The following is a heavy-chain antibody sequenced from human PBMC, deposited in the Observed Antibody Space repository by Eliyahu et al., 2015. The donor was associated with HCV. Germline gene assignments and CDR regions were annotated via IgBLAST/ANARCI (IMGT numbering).Heavy chain of an antibody. J-gene: IGHJ4*02. Sequence: CTVSGGSISSSSYYWGWXRQPPGKGLEWIGSIYYXGSTYYNPSLKSRVTISVDTSKNQFSLKLSSVTAADTAVYYCARHWGSEAARTYFDYWGQGTLVTVSS. V-gene: IGHV4-39*01. CDR1: GGSISSSSYY. D-gene: IGHD6-6*01. CDR3: ARHWGSEAARTYFDY. CDR2: IYYXGST.